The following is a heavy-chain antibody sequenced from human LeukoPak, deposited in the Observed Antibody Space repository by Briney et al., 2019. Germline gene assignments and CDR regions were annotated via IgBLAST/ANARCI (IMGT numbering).Heavy chain of an antibody. CDR2: IIPILGIA. CDR3: ARSVIAVAGPDY. Sequence: ASVKVSCKASGGTFSNYTISWVRQAPGQGLEWMGRIIPILGIANYAQKFQGRVTITPDKSTSTAYMELSSLRSEDTAVYYCARSVIAVAGPDYWGQGTLVTVSS. CDR1: GGTFSNYT. V-gene: IGHV1-69*02. J-gene: IGHJ4*02. D-gene: IGHD6-19*01.